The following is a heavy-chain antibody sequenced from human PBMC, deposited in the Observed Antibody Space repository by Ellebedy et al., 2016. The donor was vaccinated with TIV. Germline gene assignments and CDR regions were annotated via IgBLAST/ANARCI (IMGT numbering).Heavy chain of an antibody. CDR2: IYPGDSDT. CDR1: GYSFISYW. V-gene: IGHV5-51*01. J-gene: IGHJ4*02. CDR3: ARGDRGSDWYWDK. D-gene: IGHD6-19*01. Sequence: GESLKIPCKGSGYSFISYWIGWVRQLHGKGLEWMGYIYPGDSDTRYRPSFQGQVTISVDQSISTAYLQWSILKASDTAIYYCARGDRGSDWYWDKWGQGTLVTVSS.